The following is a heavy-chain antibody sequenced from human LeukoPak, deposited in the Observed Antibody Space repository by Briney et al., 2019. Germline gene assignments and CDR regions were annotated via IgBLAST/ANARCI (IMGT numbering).Heavy chain of an antibody. V-gene: IGHV4-34*01. D-gene: IGHD6-6*01. CDR3: ARSIAARPSWFDP. CDR2: INHSGST. Sequence: PSETLSLTCAVYGGSFSGYYWSWIRQPPGKGLEWIGEINHSGSTYYNPSLKSRVTISVDRSKNQFSLKLSSVTAADTAVYYCARSIAARPSWFDPWGQGTLVTVSS. J-gene: IGHJ5*02. CDR1: GGSFSGYY.